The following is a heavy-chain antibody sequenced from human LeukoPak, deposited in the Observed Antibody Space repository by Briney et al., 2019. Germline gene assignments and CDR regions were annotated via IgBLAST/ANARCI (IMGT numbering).Heavy chain of an antibody. CDR3: AREGVYSSSSSGVDY. V-gene: IGHV4-59*12. CDR2: IYYSGST. D-gene: IGHD6-6*01. Sequence: SETLSLTCTVSGGSISTNYWSWIRQPPGKGLEWIGSIYYSGSTYYNPSLKSRVTISVDTSKNQFSLKLSSVTAADTAVYYCAREGVYSSSSSGVDYWGQGTLVTVSS. CDR1: GGSISTNY. J-gene: IGHJ4*02.